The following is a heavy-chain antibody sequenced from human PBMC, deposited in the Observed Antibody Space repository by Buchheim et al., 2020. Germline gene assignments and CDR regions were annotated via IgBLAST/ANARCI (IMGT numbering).Heavy chain of an antibody. CDR1: GHTFTSYY. J-gene: IGHJ4*02. CDR3: ARPPDYYDSSGYLGYFDY. CDR2: INPSGGST. Sequence: QVQLVQSGAEVKKPGASVKVSCKASGHTFTSYYMHWVRQAPGQGLEWMGIINPSGGSTSYAQKFQGRVTMTRDTSTSTVHMELSSLRSEDTAVYYCARPPDYYDSSGYLGYFDYWGQGTL. D-gene: IGHD3-22*01. V-gene: IGHV1-46*01.